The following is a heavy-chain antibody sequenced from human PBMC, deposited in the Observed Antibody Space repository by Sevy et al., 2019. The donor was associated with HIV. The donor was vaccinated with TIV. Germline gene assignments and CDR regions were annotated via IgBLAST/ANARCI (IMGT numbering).Heavy chain of an antibody. J-gene: IGHJ4*02. V-gene: IGHV3-30*14. D-gene: IGHD1-26*01. Sequence: GGSLRLSCVASGFTLSSYAIHWVRQAPGRGLEWVAIISHDEILKEYTDAVKGRFTISRDNSKNAVYLQMNSLRAEDTAVYYCARDLPHLLPWELSRGSDYWGQGTLVTVSS. CDR2: ISHDEILK. CDR1: GFTLSSYA. CDR3: ARDLPHLLPWELSRGSDY.